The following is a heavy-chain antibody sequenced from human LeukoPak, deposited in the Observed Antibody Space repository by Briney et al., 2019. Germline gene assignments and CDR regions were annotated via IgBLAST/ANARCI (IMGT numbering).Heavy chain of an antibody. CDR3: ASLYPGIAVAGDDYYYYGMDV. CDR2: ISAYNGNT. D-gene: IGHD6-19*01. Sequence: ASVKVSCKASGYTFTSYGISWVRQAPGQGLEWMGWISAYNGNTNYAQKLQGRVTITRDTSASTAYMELSSLRSEDTAVYYCASLYPGIAVAGDDYYYYGMDVWGQGTTVTVSS. CDR1: GYTFTSYG. V-gene: IGHV1-18*01. J-gene: IGHJ6*02.